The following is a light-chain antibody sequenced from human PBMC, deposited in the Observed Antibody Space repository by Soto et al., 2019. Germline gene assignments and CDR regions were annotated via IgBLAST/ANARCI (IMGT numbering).Light chain of an antibody. V-gene: IGKV3-20*01. CDR1: QSVSNSS. Sequence: EIVLTQSPGTLSLSPGERATFSCRASQSVSNSSLAWYHQKPGQAPRLLLFAASRRATGIPDTFSGSGSGTDFTLTISRLEPEDVAVYYCQQYYSIPFTFGQGTKLEI. CDR3: QQYYSIPFT. J-gene: IGKJ2*01. CDR2: AAS.